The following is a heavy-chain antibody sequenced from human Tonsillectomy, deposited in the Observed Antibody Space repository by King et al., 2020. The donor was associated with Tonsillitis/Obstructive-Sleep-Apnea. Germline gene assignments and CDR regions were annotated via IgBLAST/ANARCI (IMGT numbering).Heavy chain of an antibody. Sequence: VQLVESGGGLIQPGGYVRLSCAASGFTVSSNYMSWVRQAPGKGLEWVSIIYSGGGTYYADSVKGRFTISRDNSKNTLYLQMNSLRAEDTAVYYCARDRVVVVPAAIPVYYYYGMDVWGQGTTVTVSS. V-gene: IGHV3-53*01. CDR2: IYSGGGT. J-gene: IGHJ6*02. CDR3: ARDRVVVVPAAIPVYYYYGMDV. D-gene: IGHD2-2*02. CDR1: GFTVSSNY.